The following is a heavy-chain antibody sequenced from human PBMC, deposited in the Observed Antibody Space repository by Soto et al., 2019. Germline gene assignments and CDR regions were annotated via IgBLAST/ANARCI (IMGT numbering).Heavy chain of an antibody. J-gene: IGHJ3*02. Sequence: QVQLQQGGAGLLRPSETLSLTCAVYGGFVSSGSYYWSWIRQPPGKGLEWIGEMSHSGGTHFNPSLKSRVTISVDTSKNQFSLKMNSVTAADTALYYCARVERGTATTVVDAFDIWGPGTMVTVSS. CDR1: GGFVSSGSYY. V-gene: IGHV4-34*01. D-gene: IGHD1-1*01. CDR2: MSHSGGT. CDR3: ARVERGTATTVVDAFDI.